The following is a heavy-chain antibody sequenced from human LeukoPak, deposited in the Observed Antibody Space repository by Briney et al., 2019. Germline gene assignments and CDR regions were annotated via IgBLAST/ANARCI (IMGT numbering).Heavy chain of an antibody. V-gene: IGHV4-30-2*01. D-gene: IGHD4-23*01. CDR3: ARVVGGNLNWFDP. J-gene: IGHJ5*02. CDR2: IYHSGST. CDR1: GGSISSGGYY. Sequence: SQTLSLTCTVSGGSISSGGYYWSWIRQPPGKGLECIGYIYHSGSTYYNPSLKSRVTISVDTSKNQFSLKLSSVTAADTAVYYCARVVGGNLNWFDPWGQGTLVTVSS.